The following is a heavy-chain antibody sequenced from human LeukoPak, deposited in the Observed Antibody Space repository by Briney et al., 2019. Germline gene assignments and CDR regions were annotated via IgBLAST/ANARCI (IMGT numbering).Heavy chain of an antibody. CDR2: ISAYNGNT. Sequence: ASVNVSCKASGYTFTRYAITWMRQAPGQGLEWMGWISAYNGNTNYAQKLQHRVTMTTDTSTSTAYMELRSLRSDDTAVYYCARGGSNSHYTDYWGQGTLVTVSS. CDR1: GYTFTRYA. CDR3: ARGGSNSHYTDY. J-gene: IGHJ4*02. D-gene: IGHD2-2*01. V-gene: IGHV1-18*01.